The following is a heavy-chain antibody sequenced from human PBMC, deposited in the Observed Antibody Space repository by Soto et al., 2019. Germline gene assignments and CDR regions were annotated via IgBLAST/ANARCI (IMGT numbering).Heavy chain of an antibody. V-gene: IGHV1-69*02. CDR2: VVPKIGGT. CDR1: RGTFSSYT. Sequence: QVHLVQSGAEVKKPGSSVKVSCRAPRGTFSSYTINWVRQAPGQGLEWMGRVVPKIGGTNFVRKFQGRLTLTADKSTRTAFVELSSLRLEDTAVYYCTSWGRENNWNDGNFEYWGQRTQVTVSS. CDR3: TSWGRENNWNDGNFEY. D-gene: IGHD1-20*01. J-gene: IGHJ4*02.